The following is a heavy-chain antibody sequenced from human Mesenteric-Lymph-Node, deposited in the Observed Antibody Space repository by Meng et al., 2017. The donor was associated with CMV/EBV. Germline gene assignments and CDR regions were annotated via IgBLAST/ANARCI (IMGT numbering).Heavy chain of an antibody. V-gene: IGHV3-66*01. D-gene: IGHD2-21*01. J-gene: IGHJ4*02. CDR2: IGSGGST. CDR3: ARDSLRFLDY. Sequence: GGSLRLSCAASGFTVSSNYMTWVRQAPGKGLEWVSTIGSGGSTYYADSVKGRFTVSRDNSRTTLYLQMNSLRAEDTAVYFCARDSLRFLDYWGQGTLVTVSS. CDR1: GFTVSSNY.